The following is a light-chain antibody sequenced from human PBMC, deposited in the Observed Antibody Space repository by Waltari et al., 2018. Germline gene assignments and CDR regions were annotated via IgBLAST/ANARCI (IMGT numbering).Light chain of an antibody. Sequence: QSALTQPPSASGSPGQPVPISCTGSGSDVGAYNYVSWYQPHPGKAPKLMIYEVTKRPSGVPDRFSGSKSDNSASLTVSGLQPDDEAYYYCTSFAGGNTVIFGGGTKLTVL. J-gene: IGLJ2*01. V-gene: IGLV2-8*01. CDR3: TSFAGGNTVI. CDR2: EVT. CDR1: GSDVGAYNY.